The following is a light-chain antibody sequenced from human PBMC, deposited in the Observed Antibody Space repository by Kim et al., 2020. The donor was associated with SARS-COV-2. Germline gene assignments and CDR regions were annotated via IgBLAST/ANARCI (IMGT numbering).Light chain of an antibody. Sequence: SVARGQTARITCGGNNNGSKNVHWYQQKPGQAPVLVIYRDSNRPSGSPERFSGSNSGNTATLTISRAQAGDEADYYCQVWDSSTAVFGGGTQLTVL. CDR2: RDS. V-gene: IGLV3-9*01. J-gene: IGLJ3*02. CDR1: NNGSKN. CDR3: QVWDSSTAV.